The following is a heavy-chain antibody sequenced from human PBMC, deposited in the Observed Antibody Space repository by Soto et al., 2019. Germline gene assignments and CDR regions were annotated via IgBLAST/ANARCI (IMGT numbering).Heavy chain of an antibody. Sequence: EVQLLESGGGLVQPGGSLTLSCAASGFTFDTYAMTWVRQAPGKGLEWVSAISGRGDGTYYADSVKGRFTISRDNSKNTVFLQMNSLRAEDTALYYCAKYNNYCDEDYWGQGTLVTVSS. V-gene: IGHV3-23*01. CDR2: ISGRGDGT. D-gene: IGHD2-21*01. CDR1: GFTFDTYA. CDR3: AKYNNYCDEDY. J-gene: IGHJ4*02.